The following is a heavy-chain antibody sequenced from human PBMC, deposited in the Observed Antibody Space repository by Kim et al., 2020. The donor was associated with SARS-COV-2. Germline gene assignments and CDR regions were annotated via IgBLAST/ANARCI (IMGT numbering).Heavy chain of an antibody. J-gene: IGHJ4*02. CDR3: ARGMTTVTYFDY. D-gene: IGHD4-17*01. V-gene: IGHV1-69*01. Sequence: NYAQKCQGRVTITADESTSTAYMELSSLRSEDTAVYYCARGMTTVTYFDYWGQGTLVTVSS.